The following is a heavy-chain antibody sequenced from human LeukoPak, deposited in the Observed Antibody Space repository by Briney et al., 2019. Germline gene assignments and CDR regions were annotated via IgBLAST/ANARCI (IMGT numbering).Heavy chain of an antibody. CDR2: ISSSGSTI. CDR1: GFTFSSYE. Sequence: PGRSLRLSCAASGFTFSSYEMNWVRQAPGKGLEWVSYISSSGSTIYYADSVKGRFTISRDNAKNSLYLQMNSLRAEDTAVYYCARGAYYDSSGYYYDIDYWGQGTLVTVSS. D-gene: IGHD3-22*01. J-gene: IGHJ4*02. V-gene: IGHV3-48*03. CDR3: ARGAYYDSSGYYYDIDY.